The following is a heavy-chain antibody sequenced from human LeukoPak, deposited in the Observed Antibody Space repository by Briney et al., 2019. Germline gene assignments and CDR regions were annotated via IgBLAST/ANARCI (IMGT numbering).Heavy chain of an antibody. Sequence: ASVKVSCKVSGYTLTELSMHWVRQAPGQGLEWMGWINPNSGGTNYAQKFQGRVTMTRDTSISTAYMELSRLRSDDTAVYYCAREKWQQLVVAFDIWGQGTMVTVSS. V-gene: IGHV1-2*02. CDR3: AREKWQQLVVAFDI. D-gene: IGHD6-13*01. J-gene: IGHJ3*02. CDR1: GYTLTELS. CDR2: INPNSGGT.